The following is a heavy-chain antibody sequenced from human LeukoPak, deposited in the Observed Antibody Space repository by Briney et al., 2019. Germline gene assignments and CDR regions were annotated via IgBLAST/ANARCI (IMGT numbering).Heavy chain of an antibody. CDR2: IKQDGREK. V-gene: IGHV3-7*01. J-gene: IGHJ3*02. Sequence: GGSLRLSCTASGFTFSNYWMAWVRQGPGRGLERVAHIKQDGREKYYVDSVKGRFIISRDNAKNSLYLQLNPLRVEDTALYYCAKLMLSLGDSESYYRVFDIWGQGTMVSVSS. CDR1: GFTFSNYW. D-gene: IGHD1-26*01. CDR3: AKLMLSLGDSESYYRVFDI.